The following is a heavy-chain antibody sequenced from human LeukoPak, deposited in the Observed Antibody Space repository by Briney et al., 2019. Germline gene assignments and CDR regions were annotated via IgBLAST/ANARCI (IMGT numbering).Heavy chain of an antibody. CDR3: ARAGSGEVYYFDY. J-gene: IGHJ4*02. CDR1: GFTFSSYW. CDR2: IKQDGSEK. Sequence: PGGSLRLSCAASGFTFSSYWMSWVRQAPGKGLEWVANIKQDGSEKYYVDSVKGRFTISRDNAKNSLYLQMNSLRAEDTAVYYCARAGSGEVYYFDYWGQGTLVTVSS. V-gene: IGHV3-7*01. D-gene: IGHD3-10*01.